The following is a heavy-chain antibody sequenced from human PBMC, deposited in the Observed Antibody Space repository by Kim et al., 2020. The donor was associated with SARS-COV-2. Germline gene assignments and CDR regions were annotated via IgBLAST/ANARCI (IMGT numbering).Heavy chain of an antibody. D-gene: IGHD6-19*01. J-gene: IGHJ4*02. Sequence: GGSLRLSCAASGFTFSTYGMHWVRQAPGKGLEWVAVIWYDGSNKYYADSVKGRFTISRDNSKSTLYLQMNSLRAEDTAVYYCARVLSPHSSGWYGLDYWGQGTLVTVSS. CDR3: ARVLSPHSSGWYGLDY. V-gene: IGHV3-33*08. CDR2: IWYDGSNK. CDR1: GFTFSTYG.